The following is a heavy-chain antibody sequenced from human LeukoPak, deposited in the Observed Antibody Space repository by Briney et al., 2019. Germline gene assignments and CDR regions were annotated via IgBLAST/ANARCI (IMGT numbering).Heavy chain of an antibody. J-gene: IGHJ1*01. CDR2: ICGSGGST. D-gene: IGHD2-2*02. CDR3: EKGLHKYCSSPSCYTGEYFQH. V-gene: IGHV3-23*01. Sequence: PGGSLRLSCAASGFTFSSYAMSWVRHAPGKGLEWVSAICGSGGSTYYADSVEGRYTISRDNYKNALYLQMNSLRAEDTAVYYCEKGLHKYCSSPSCYTGEYFQHWGQGTLVTVPS. CDR1: GFTFSSYA.